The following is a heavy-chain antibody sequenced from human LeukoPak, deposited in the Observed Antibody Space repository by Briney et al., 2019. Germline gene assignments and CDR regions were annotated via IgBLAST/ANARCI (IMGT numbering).Heavy chain of an antibody. CDR2: ISAYNGNT. CDR3: ARGVLVTYYYDSSGYYSSIYFDY. J-gene: IGHJ4*02. Sequence: GASVKVSCKASGYTFTSYGISWVRQAPGQRLEWMGWISAYNGNTNYAQKLQGRVTMTTDTSTSTAYMELRSLRSDDTAVYYCARGVLVTYYYDSSGYYSSIYFDYWGQGTLVTVSS. V-gene: IGHV1-18*01. CDR1: GYTFTSYG. D-gene: IGHD3-22*01.